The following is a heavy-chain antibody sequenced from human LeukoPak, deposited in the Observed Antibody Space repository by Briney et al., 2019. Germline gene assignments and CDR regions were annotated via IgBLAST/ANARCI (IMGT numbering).Heavy chain of an antibody. J-gene: IGHJ4*02. CDR2: IYYSGTT. CDR1: GGSISSSGFY. CDR3: ARGRSISGSYWA. D-gene: IGHD1-26*01. Sequence: SETLSLTCTVSGGSISSSGFYWGWIRQPPGKGLEWIATIYYSGTTYYNPSLRSRVAISVDTSKNQFSLKLSSVTAADTAVYYCARGRSISGSYWAWGQGTLVTVSS. V-gene: IGHV4-39*01.